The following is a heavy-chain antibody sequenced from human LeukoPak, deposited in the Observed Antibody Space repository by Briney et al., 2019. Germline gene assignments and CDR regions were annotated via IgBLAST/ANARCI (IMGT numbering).Heavy chain of an antibody. CDR1: GGSFSGYY. CDR3: ARVPRSVAGTEVFDY. Sequence: PSETLSLTCAVYGGSFSGYYWSWIRQPPGEGLEWMGEINHSGSTNYNPSLKSRVTISVDTSKNQFSLKLSSVTAADTAVYYCARVPRSVAGTEVFDYWGQGTLVTVSS. D-gene: IGHD6-19*01. CDR2: INHSGST. V-gene: IGHV4-34*01. J-gene: IGHJ4*02.